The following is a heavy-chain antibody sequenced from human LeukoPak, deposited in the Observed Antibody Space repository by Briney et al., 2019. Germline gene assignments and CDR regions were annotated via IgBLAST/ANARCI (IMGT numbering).Heavy chain of an antibody. Sequence: SETLSLTCAVYGGSFSGYYWSWIRQPPVKGLEWIGEINHSGSTNYNPSLKSRVTISVDTSKNQFSLKLSSVTAADTAVYYCARGPHRSGENDYWGQGTLVTVSS. V-gene: IGHV4-34*01. CDR1: GGSFSGYY. CDR3: ARGPHRSGENDY. CDR2: INHSGST. J-gene: IGHJ4*02.